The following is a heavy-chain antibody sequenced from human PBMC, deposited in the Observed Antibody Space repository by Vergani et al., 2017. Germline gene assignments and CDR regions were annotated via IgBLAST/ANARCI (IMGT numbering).Heavy chain of an antibody. Sequence: QMQLQESGPGLVKASETLSLTCTVSGDSIISRSYYWGWIRQPPGKGLEGIGSIYNSGNGDSSSSLKSRVTIPADTSKNQFSLSLTSVTAADTAVYYCASGKYYSDSTSHFRGRYFDVWGRGTLVTVPS. CDR3: ASGKYYSDSTSHFRGRYFDV. CDR2: IYNSGNG. V-gene: IGHV4-39*01. CDR1: GDSIISRSYY. D-gene: IGHD3-16*01. J-gene: IGHJ2*01.